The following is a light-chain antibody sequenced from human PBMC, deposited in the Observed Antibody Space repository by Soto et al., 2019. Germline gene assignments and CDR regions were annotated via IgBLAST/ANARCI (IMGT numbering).Light chain of an antibody. CDR1: QSVSNNY. V-gene: IGKV3-20*01. CDR3: QQYGNSAWT. CDR2: GAS. Sequence: EIVLTQSPGTLSLSPGERATLSCRASQSVSNNYLAWYQQKPGQAPRLLIYGASSRATGIPDRFSGSGSGTDFTLTISRLEPEDFAVYYCQQYGNSAWTFA. J-gene: IGKJ1*01.